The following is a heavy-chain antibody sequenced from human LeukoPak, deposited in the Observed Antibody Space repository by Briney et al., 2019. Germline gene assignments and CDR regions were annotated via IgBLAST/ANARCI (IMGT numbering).Heavy chain of an antibody. CDR2: IYYSGST. CDR1: GDSISSGDYY. J-gene: IGHJ4*02. Sequence: PSQTLSLTCTVSGDSISSGDYYWSWIRQPPGRGLEWIGNIYYSGSTYYNPSLKSRVTISVDTSKNQFSLKLSSVTAADTAVYYCARRQAVVKPFDYWGQGTLVTVSS. V-gene: IGHV4-30-4*01. CDR3: ARRQAVVKPFDY. D-gene: IGHD4-23*01.